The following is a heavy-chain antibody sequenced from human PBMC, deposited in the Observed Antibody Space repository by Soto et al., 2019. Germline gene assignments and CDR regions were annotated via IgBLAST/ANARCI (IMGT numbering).Heavy chain of an antibody. Sequence: PSETLSLTCTVSGGSISSSSYYWGWIRQPPGKGLEWIGSIYYSGYTYYNPSLKSRVTISVDTSKNQFSLKLSSVTAADTAVYYCARDGDYYDSSGYYYPTPAFDIWGQGTMVTVS. J-gene: IGHJ3*02. V-gene: IGHV4-39*02. D-gene: IGHD3-22*01. CDR1: GGSISSSSYY. CDR2: IYYSGYT. CDR3: ARDGDYYDSSGYYYPTPAFDI.